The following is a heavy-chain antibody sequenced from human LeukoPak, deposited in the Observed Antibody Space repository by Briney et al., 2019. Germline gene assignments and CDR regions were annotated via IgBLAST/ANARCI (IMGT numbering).Heavy chain of an antibody. CDR1: GFTFSNYW. V-gene: IGHV3-7*01. J-gene: IGHJ4*02. CDR2: IQQDGGEK. D-gene: IGHD3-10*01. Sequence: PGGSLRLSCAAYGFTFSNYWMTWVRQAPGKGLEWVANIQQDGGEKCYVDSVKGRFTISRDSAKNSLYLQMNSLRAEDTAVYYCARVRGGYYFDYWGQGTLVTVSS. CDR3: ARVRGGYYFDY.